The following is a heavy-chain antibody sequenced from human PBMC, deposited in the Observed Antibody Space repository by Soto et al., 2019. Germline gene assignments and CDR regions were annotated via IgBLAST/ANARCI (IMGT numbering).Heavy chain of an antibody. J-gene: IGHJ4*02. V-gene: IGHV4-34*01. D-gene: IGHD2-2*01. Sequence: PSETLSLTCAVYGGSFSGYYWSWIRQPPGEGLEWIGEINHSGSTNYNPSLKSRVTISVDTSKNQFSLKLSSVTAADTAVYYCARGPKPAASYYFDYWGQGTLVTVSS. CDR2: INHSGST. CDR1: GGSFSGYY. CDR3: ARGPKPAASYYFDY.